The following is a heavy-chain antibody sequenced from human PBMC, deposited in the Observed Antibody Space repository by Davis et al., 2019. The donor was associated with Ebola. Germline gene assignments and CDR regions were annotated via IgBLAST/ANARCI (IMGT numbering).Heavy chain of an antibody. V-gene: IGHV3-53*01. CDR3: ARHVNGDFWYFDL. Sequence: GESLKISCAASGFIVSDKYMSWVRQAPGKGLEWVSVIYRDERTYYADSVKGRFTVSRDNSENMLYLQMSTLRAEDTAVYYCARHVNGDFWYFDLWGRGTLVTVSS. CDR1: GFIVSDKY. D-gene: IGHD4-17*01. CDR2: IYRDERT. J-gene: IGHJ2*01.